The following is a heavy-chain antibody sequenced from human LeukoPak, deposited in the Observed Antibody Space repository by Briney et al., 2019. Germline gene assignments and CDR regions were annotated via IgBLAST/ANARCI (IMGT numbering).Heavy chain of an antibody. CDR3: ARGDDILTPWDY. V-gene: IGHV4-59*01. D-gene: IGHD3-9*01. Sequence: SETLSLTCTVSGGSISSYYWSWIRQPPGMGLEWIGYIYYSGSTNYNPSLKSRVTISVDTSKNQFSLKLSSVTAADTAVYYCARGDDILTPWDYWGQGTLVTVSS. CDR2: IYYSGST. J-gene: IGHJ4*02. CDR1: GGSISSYY.